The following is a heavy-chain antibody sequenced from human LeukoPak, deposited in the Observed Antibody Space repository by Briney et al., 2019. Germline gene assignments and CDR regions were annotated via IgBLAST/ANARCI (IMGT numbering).Heavy chain of an antibody. CDR1: GGSISNYY. Sequence: SETLSLTCTVSGGSISNYYWSWIRQPPGKGLECIGNIYYNGNSNYNPSLKSRVTISVDTSNNQFSLKLRSVTAADTAVYYCARDGVFGTFDPWGQGTLVTVSS. V-gene: IGHV4-59*01. CDR3: ARDGVFGTFDP. J-gene: IGHJ5*02. CDR2: IYYNGNS. D-gene: IGHD3-10*01.